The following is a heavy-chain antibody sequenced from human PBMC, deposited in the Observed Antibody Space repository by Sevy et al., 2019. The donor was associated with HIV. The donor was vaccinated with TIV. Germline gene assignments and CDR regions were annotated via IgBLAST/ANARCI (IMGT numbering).Heavy chain of an antibody. CDR1: GFTFSSYW. Sequence: GGSLRLSCAASGFTFSSYWMSWVRQAPGKGLEWVANIKQDGSEKYYVDSVKGRFTISRDNAKNSLYLQMNSLRAEDTAVYYCARLTMVRGVIPIKFEPWGQGTLVTVSS. D-gene: IGHD3-10*01. CDR2: IKQDGSEK. CDR3: ARLTMVRGVIPIKFEP. V-gene: IGHV3-7*01. J-gene: IGHJ5*02.